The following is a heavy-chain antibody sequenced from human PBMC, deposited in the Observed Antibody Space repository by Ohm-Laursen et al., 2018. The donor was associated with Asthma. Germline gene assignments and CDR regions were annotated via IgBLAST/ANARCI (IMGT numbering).Heavy chain of an antibody. J-gene: IGHJ4*02. CDR3: ARGRSSSSWYIRGENFDY. CDR1: GGSVSSGSYY. CDR2: IYYSGST. V-gene: IGHV4-39*01. D-gene: IGHD6-13*01. Sequence: SQTLSLTCTVSGGSVSSGSYYWSWIRQPPGKGLEWIGSIYYSGSTYYNPSLKSRVTISVDTSKNQFSLKLSSVTAADTAVYYCARGRSSSSWYIRGENFDYWGQGTLVTVSS.